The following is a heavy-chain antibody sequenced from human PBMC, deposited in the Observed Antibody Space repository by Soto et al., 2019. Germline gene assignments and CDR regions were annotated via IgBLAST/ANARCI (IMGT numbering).Heavy chain of an antibody. V-gene: IGHV1-8*01. CDR2: MNPNSGDT. CDR1: GYTFTSHD. J-gene: IGHJ4*02. Sequence: QVQLVQSGAEVKKPGASVKVSCKAFGYTFTSHDINWVRQATGHGLQWMGWMNPNSGDTGFAQKFQGRVTMTKNTSTSTAYMELSSLRSEDTAVYYCARGIGETYGELGGLDYWGQGTLVSVSS. CDR3: ARGIGETYGELGGLDY. D-gene: IGHD4-17*01.